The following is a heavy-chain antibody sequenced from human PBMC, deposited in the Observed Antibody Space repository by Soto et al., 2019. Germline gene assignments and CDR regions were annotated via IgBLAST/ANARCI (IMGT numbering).Heavy chain of an antibody. CDR3: ARVRSGSRYQLLRGIDY. D-gene: IGHD2-2*01. CDR1: GFTFSSYA. V-gene: IGHV3-30-3*01. CDR2: ISYDGSNK. J-gene: IGHJ4*02. Sequence: QVQLVESGGGVVQPGRSLRLSCAASGFTFSSYAMHWVRQAPGKGLEWVAVISYDGSNKYYADSVKGRFTISRDNSKNTLYLQMNSLRAEDKAVYFCARVRSGSRYQLLRGIDYWGQGTLVTVSS.